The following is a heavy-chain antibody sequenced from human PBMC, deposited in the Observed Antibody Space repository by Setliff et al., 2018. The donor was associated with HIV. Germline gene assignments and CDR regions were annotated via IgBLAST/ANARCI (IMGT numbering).Heavy chain of an antibody. D-gene: IGHD2-15*01. V-gene: IGHV3-23*01. J-gene: IGHJ6*02. CDR1: GFTFSTYA. CDR2: ISGSGDST. Sequence: GGSLRLSCAASGFTFSTYAMHWVRQAPGKGLEWVSVISGSGDSTFYADSLKGRFTISRDNSKNTLYLQMNSLRAEDTAVYYCAKTLPTLYPPHDYYFAMDVWGQGTTVTVSS. CDR3: AKTLPTLYPPHDYYFAMDV.